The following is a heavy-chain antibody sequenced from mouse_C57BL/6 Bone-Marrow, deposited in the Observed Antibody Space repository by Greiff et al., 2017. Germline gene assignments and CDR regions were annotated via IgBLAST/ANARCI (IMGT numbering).Heavy chain of an antibody. CDR3: ARESLPYYCGSLDY. Sequence: VQLQQSGPELVKPGASVKISCKASGYAFSSSWMNWVKQRPGKGLEWIGRIYPGDGDTNYNGKFKGKATLTADKSSSTAYMQLSSLTSEDSAVYFCARESLPYYCGSLDYWGQGTTLTVAS. V-gene: IGHV1-82*01. J-gene: IGHJ2*01. CDR2: IYPGDGDT. CDR1: GYAFSSSW. D-gene: IGHD1-1*01.